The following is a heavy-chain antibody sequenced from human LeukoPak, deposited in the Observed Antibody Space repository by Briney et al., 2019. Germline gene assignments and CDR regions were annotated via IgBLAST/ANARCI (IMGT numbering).Heavy chain of an antibody. CDR3: ARDRPVGAIDAFDI. Sequence: KPSETLSLACTGSGGSISSYYWSWIRQPAGKGLEGIWRIYTSGSTNYNPSLKSRVTMSVDTSKNQFSLKLSSVTAADTAVYYCARDRPVGAIDAFDIWGQGTMVTVSS. V-gene: IGHV4-4*07. D-gene: IGHD1-26*01. J-gene: IGHJ3*02. CDR2: IYTSGST. CDR1: GGSISSYY.